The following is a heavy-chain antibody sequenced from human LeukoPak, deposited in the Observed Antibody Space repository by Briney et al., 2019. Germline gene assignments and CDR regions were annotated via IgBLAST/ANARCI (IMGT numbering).Heavy chain of an antibody. D-gene: IGHD2-2*02. V-gene: IGHV4-61*05. J-gene: IGHJ6*02. CDR1: GGSISSSSYY. CDR3: ARATLGYCSSTSCYNDVYYYYYGMDV. Sequence: PSETLSLTCTVSGGSISSSSYYWGWIRQPPGKGLEWIGYIYYSGSTNYNPSLKSRVTISVDTSKNQFSLKLSSVTAADTAVYYCARATLGYCSSTSCYNDVYYYYYGMDVWGQGTTVTVSS. CDR2: IYYSGST.